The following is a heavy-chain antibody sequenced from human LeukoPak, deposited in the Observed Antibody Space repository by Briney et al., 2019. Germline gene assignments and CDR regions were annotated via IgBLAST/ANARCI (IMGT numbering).Heavy chain of an antibody. Sequence: GGSLRLSCAASGFTFSSYAMSWVRQAPGKGLEWVSAISVSGGTYYADSVKGRFTISRDNSKNTLYLQMNSLRAEDTAVYYCARDRYSSAWYEEWGQGTLVTVSS. CDR1: GFTFSSYA. CDR3: ARDRYSSAWYEE. CDR2: ISVSGGT. J-gene: IGHJ4*02. V-gene: IGHV3-23*01. D-gene: IGHD6-19*01.